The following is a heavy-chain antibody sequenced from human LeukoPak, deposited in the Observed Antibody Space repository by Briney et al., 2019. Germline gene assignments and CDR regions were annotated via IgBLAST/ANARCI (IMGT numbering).Heavy chain of an antibody. CDR2: SSGNGGST. CDR1: GFTFSNYA. Sequence: GGSLRLSCGASGFTFSNYAMSWVRQAPGKGPEWVSTSSGNGGSTYYGDSVKGRFTISRDNVKNTLHLQMSSLRAEDTAIYYCARDSNWNNGGFDYWGQGTLVTVSA. D-gene: IGHD1/OR15-1a*01. CDR3: ARDSNWNNGGFDY. J-gene: IGHJ4*02. V-gene: IGHV3-23*01.